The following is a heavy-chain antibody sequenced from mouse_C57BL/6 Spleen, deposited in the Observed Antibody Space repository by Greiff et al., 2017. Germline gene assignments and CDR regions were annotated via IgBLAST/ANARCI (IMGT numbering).Heavy chain of an antibody. CDR1: GYTFTSYW. Sequence: QVQLQQPGAELVKPGASVKLSCKASGYTFTSYWMQWVKQRPGQGLEWIGEIDPSDSYTNYNQKFKGKATLTVDTSSSTAYMQLSSLTSEDSAVYYCARKGLRPFDYWGQGTTRTVSS. V-gene: IGHV1-50*01. J-gene: IGHJ2*01. D-gene: IGHD1-2*01. CDR3: ARKGLRPFDY. CDR2: IDPSDSYT.